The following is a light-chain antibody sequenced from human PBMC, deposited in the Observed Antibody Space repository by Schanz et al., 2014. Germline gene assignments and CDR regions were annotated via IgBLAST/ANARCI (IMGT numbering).Light chain of an antibody. J-gene: IGLJ3*02. V-gene: IGLV2-8*01. CDR2: EVS. Sequence: QSALTQPPSASGSPGQSVTISCTGTSSDVGGYNYVSWYQQHPGKAPKLMIYEVSERPSGVPDRFSGSKSANTASLTVSGLQAEDEGDYYCCSYAGSTTVVFGGGTKLTVL. CDR1: SSDVGGYNY. CDR3: CSYAGSTTVV.